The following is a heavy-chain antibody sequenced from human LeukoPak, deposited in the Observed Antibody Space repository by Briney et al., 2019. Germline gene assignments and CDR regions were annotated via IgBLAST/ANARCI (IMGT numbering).Heavy chain of an antibody. CDR3: ARVSGLYYYYYGMDV. Sequence: ASVKVSCKASGYTFTSYGISWVRQAPGQGLEWMGWISAYNGNTNYAQKLQGRVTMTTDTSTSTAYMELRSLRSDDTAVYYCARVSGLYYYYYGMDVWGKGTTVTVSS. D-gene: IGHD3-10*01. V-gene: IGHV1-18*04. J-gene: IGHJ6*04. CDR2: ISAYNGNT. CDR1: GYTFTSYG.